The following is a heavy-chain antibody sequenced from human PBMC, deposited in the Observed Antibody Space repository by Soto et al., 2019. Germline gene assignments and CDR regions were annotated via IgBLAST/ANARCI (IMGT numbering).Heavy chain of an antibody. V-gene: IGHV3-33*01. CDR2: IWYDGSNK. Sequence: QVQLVESGGGVVQPGRSLRLSCAASGFTFSSYGMHWVRQAPGKGLEWVAGIWYDGSNKYYADSVKGRFTISRDNSKNTLYLQMNSLRAEDTAVYYCARGLIAAAGTVDWFDPWGQGTLVTVSS. J-gene: IGHJ5*02. CDR3: ARGLIAAAGTVDWFDP. CDR1: GFTFSSYG. D-gene: IGHD6-13*01.